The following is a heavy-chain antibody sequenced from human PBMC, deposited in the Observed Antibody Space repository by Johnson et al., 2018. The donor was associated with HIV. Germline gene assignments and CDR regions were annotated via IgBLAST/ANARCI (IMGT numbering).Heavy chain of an antibody. CDR3: ARVRPNPTVTTRGAAFDI. CDR2: IRYDGSNK. CDR1: GFTFDDYG. Sequence: QVQLVESGGGLVKPGGSLRLSCEASGFTFDDYGMSWVRQAPGKGLEWVAFIRYDGSNKYYADSVKGRFTISRDNSKNTLYLQMNSLRAEDTAVYYCARVRPNPTVTTRGAAFDIWGQGTMVTVSS. V-gene: IGHV3-30*02. D-gene: IGHD4-17*01. J-gene: IGHJ3*02.